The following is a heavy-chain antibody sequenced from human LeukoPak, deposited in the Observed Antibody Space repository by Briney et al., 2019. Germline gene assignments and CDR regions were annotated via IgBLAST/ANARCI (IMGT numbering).Heavy chain of an antibody. V-gene: IGHV3-33*01. CDR2: IWYDGSNK. J-gene: IGHJ4*02. CDR1: GFTFSSYG. CDR3: ARDALYGDYHLDY. D-gene: IGHD4-17*01. Sequence: GGSLRLSCAASGFTFSSYGMHWVRQAPGKGLEWVAVIWYDGSNKYYADSVKGRLTISRDNSKNTLYLQMNSLRAEDTAVYYCARDALYGDYHLDYWGQGTLVTVSS.